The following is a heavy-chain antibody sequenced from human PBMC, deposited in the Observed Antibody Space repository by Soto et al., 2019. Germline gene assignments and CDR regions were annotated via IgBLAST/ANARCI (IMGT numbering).Heavy chain of an antibody. Sequence: PGGSLRLSCAASGFAFSGYGMHWVRQAPGKGLEWVAFISEDGSNKYYADSVVGRFTISRDNSKNTLYLQMNSLRAEDTTVYYCAKGQARGSGITGGMDVWGQGTTVTVSS. CDR2: ISEDGSNK. D-gene: IGHD3-16*01. CDR1: GFAFSGYG. J-gene: IGHJ6*02. CDR3: AKGQARGSGITGGMDV. V-gene: IGHV3-30*18.